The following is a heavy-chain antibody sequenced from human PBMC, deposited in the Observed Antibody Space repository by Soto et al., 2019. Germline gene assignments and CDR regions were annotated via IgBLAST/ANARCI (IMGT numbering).Heavy chain of an antibody. D-gene: IGHD4-4*01. CDR2: VSHSGTT. Sequence: PSETLSLTCTVSGGSISNYYWSWIRQPPGEGLEWIGYVSHSGTTNYTPSLRSRVTISVDTSKNQFSLNLNSVTAADSAVYYCARDRFYNKYDGMEVWGQGTTVTVSS. J-gene: IGHJ6*02. CDR3: ARDRFYNKYDGMEV. V-gene: IGHV4-59*01. CDR1: GGSISNYY.